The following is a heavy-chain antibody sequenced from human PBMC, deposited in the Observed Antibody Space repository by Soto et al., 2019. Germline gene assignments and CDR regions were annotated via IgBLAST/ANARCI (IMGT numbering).Heavy chain of an antibody. Sequence: GASVKVSCKDSGYTFTGYYMHWVRQAPGQGLEWTGWINPNSGGTNYAQKFQGWVTMTRDTSISTAYMELSRLRSDDTAVYYCARDGGGTAMEYYYYGMDVWG. J-gene: IGHJ6*02. CDR1: GYTFTGYY. V-gene: IGHV1-2*04. D-gene: IGHD5-18*01. CDR3: ARDGGGTAMEYYYYGMDV. CDR2: INPNSGGT.